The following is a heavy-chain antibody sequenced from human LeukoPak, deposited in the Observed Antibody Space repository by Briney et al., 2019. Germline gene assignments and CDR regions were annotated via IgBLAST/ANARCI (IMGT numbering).Heavy chain of an antibody. CDR1: GFTFSSYE. J-gene: IGHJ4*02. CDR2: ISSSGSTI. V-gene: IGHV3-48*03. Sequence: GGSLRLACAASGFTFSSYEMNWVRQAPGKGLEWVSYISSSGSTIYYADSVKGRFTISRDNAKNSLYLQMKSLRVEDTAVYYCAREKPELDYWGQGTLVTVSS. CDR3: AREKPELDY.